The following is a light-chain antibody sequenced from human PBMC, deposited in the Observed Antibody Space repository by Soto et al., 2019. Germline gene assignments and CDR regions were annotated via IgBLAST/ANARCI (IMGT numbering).Light chain of an antibody. CDR1: SSDVGNYNY. J-gene: IGLJ1*01. CDR3: SSFTSSTTYV. Sequence: QSVLTQSASVSGSPGQSITISCTGTSSDVGNYNYVSWYQQHPGEVPKLIIFNVNNRPSGVSNSFSGSKSGNTASLTIFGLQAEDEADYYCSSFTSSTTYVFGTGTKVTVL. V-gene: IGLV2-14*01. CDR2: NVN.